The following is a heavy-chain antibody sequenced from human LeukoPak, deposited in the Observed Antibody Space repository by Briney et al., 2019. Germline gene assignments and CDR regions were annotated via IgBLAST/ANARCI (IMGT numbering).Heavy chain of an antibody. CDR2: ISSRGGTI. CDR3: ARDALAGGDWSNMGDY. Sequence: GGALRLSCPASGFTFSTYDMNWVRQATAKELEWLSYISSRGGTIYYADSVKGRFTISRDNAKNLLYLQMNSLRAEDTAVYYCARDALAGGDWSNMGDYWGQGTLVTVSS. CDR1: GFTFSTYD. D-gene: IGHD3-16*01. V-gene: IGHV3-48*03. J-gene: IGHJ4*02.